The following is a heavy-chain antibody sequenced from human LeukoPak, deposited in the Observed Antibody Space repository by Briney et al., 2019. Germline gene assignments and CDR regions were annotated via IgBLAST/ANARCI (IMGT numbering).Heavy chain of an antibody. CDR3: ARDSGTTGEVKFDP. D-gene: IGHD3-10*01. CDR1: GGSISSYY. Sequence: SETLSLTGTGSGGSISSYYWSWIRQPAGKGLEWIGRIYTSGSITYNPSLKSRVSMSVDTSKNQFSLKLSSVSAADTAVYYCARDSGTTGEVKFDPWGQGTLVTVSS. CDR2: IYTSGSI. J-gene: IGHJ5*02. V-gene: IGHV4-4*07.